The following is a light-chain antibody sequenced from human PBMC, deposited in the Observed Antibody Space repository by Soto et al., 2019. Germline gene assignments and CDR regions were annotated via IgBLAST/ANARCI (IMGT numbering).Light chain of an antibody. J-gene: IGKJ2*01. CDR1: QSVSTY. Sequence: ETVLTQSPATLSLSPGARGTLSCRASQSVSTYFAWYQQKPGQAPRLLIYDASNRATGIPARFSGSGSGTDFTLTISSLEPEDCAVYYCQQRGNWPYTFGQGTKLEIK. V-gene: IGKV3-11*01. CDR3: QQRGNWPYT. CDR2: DAS.